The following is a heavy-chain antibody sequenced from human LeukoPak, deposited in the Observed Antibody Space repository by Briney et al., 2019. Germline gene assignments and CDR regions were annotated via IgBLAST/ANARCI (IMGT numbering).Heavy chain of an antibody. CDR3: ASYYGDYGNDAFDT. V-gene: IGHV4-34*01. D-gene: IGHD4-17*01. CDR1: GGSSSGYY. J-gene: IGHJ3*02. CDR2: INHSGST. Sequence: SETLSLTCAVYGGSSSGYYWSWIRQPPGKGLEWIGEINHSGSTNYNPSLKSRVTISVDTSKNQFSLKLSSVTAADTAVYYCASYYGDYGNDAFDTWGQGTMVTVSS.